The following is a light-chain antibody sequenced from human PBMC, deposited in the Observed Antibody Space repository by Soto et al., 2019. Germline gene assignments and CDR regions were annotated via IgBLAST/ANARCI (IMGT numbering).Light chain of an antibody. CDR2: DNY. CDR3: ATWDSSLSAVV. CDR1: SSDVGGYHY. Sequence: QSVLTQPRSVSGSPGQSVTLSCTGTSSDVGGYHYVSWYQHHPGKAPKIIIYDNYKRPSGIPDRFSGSKSGTSATLGITGLQTGDEADYYCATWDSSLSAVVVGGGTKVTVL. V-gene: IGLV1-51*01. J-gene: IGLJ2*01.